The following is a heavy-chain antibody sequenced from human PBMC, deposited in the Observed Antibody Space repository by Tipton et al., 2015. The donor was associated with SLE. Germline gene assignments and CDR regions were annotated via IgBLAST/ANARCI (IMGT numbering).Heavy chain of an antibody. D-gene: IGHD6-19*01. J-gene: IGHJ6*02. CDR2: MFYTGDT. CDR1: GGTFRTGSYY. Sequence: GLVKPSETLSLTCSVSGGTFRTGSYYWAWIRQPPGKGLEWIGNMFYTGDTQYNPSLESRVTMSLDMFANQFSLRLTSVTAADTAVYYCARSGGQQWLPTYYYYGMDVWGQGTTVTVSS. V-gene: IGHV4-39*07. CDR3: ARSGGQQWLPTYYYYGMDV.